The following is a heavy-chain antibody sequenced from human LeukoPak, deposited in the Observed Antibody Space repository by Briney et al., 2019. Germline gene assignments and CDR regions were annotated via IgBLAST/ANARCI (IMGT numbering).Heavy chain of an antibody. CDR3: ARIYGGNGPDY. Sequence: GGSLRLSCAASGLIVRSNYMTWIRQAPGKGPEWVSVFYSDDTAHYAKSVKGRFTMSRDDPMNSVYLQMNNLGAEDTAVYYCARIYGGNGPDYWGQGTLVTVSS. V-gene: IGHV3-53*01. J-gene: IGHJ4*02. CDR2: FYSDDTA. D-gene: IGHD4-23*01. CDR1: GLIVRSNY.